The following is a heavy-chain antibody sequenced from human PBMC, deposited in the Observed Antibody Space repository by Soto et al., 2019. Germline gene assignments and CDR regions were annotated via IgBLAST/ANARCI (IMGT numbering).Heavy chain of an antibody. Sequence: GGSLRLSCTASGFTFRSYWMSWVRQAPGKGLEWVAVVSYDGSNKYYADSVKGRFTISRDNSKNTLYLQMNSLRAEDTAVYYCARHYYDSSGQFSHDAFDIWGQGTMVTVSS. V-gene: IGHV3-30-3*01. CDR3: ARHYYDSSGQFSHDAFDI. D-gene: IGHD3-22*01. CDR1: GFTFRSYW. CDR2: VSYDGSNK. J-gene: IGHJ3*02.